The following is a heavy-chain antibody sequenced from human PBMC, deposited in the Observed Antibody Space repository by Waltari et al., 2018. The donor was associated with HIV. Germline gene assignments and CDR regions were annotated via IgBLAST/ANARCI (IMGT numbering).Heavy chain of an antibody. CDR1: GCSISGYY. CDR2: IYDSDSTDYGST. Sequence: QVQLQESGPGLVKPSETLSLTCIVSGCSISGYYLSWIRQSPGEGLDWIGYIYDSDSTDYGSTDYNPSLKSRVTISVDTSKNQFSLKLNSVTAADTAVYYCAREADSAYYYYGMDVWGQGTTVTVSS. V-gene: IGHV4-59*13. CDR3: AREADSAYYYYGMDV. D-gene: IGHD1-26*01. J-gene: IGHJ6*02.